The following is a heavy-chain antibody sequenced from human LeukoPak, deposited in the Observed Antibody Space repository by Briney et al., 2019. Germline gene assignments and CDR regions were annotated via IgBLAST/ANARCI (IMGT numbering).Heavy chain of an antibody. CDR2: ISYDGSNK. V-gene: IGHV3-30*04. Sequence: GGSLRLSCAASGFTFSSYAMHWVRQAPGKGLEWVAVISYDGSNKYYADSVKGRFTISRDNSKNTLYLQMNSLRAEDTAVYYCAGDPAGPSSWDYFDYWGQGTLVTVSS. J-gene: IGHJ4*02. CDR1: GFTFSSYA. D-gene: IGHD6-13*01. CDR3: AGDPAGPSSWDYFDY.